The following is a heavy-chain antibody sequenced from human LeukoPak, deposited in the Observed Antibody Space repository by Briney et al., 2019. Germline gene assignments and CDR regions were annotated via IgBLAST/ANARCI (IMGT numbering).Heavy chain of an antibody. J-gene: IGHJ5*02. CDR1: GFTFSSYA. Sequence: GGSLRLSCAASGFTFSSYAMSWVRQAPGKGLEWVSAISGSGDSTYYGDSVKGRFTISRDNAKNTLYLQMNRLTAEDTAVYYCARGYSSRLYNWLDPWGQGTLVTVSS. CDR3: ARGYSSRLYNWLDP. V-gene: IGHV3-23*01. D-gene: IGHD6-13*01. CDR2: ISGSGDST.